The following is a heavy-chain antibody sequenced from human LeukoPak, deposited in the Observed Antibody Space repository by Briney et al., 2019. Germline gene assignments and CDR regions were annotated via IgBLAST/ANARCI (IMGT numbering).Heavy chain of an antibody. Sequence: SETLSLTCTVSGGSISSGGYYWSWIRQHPGKGLEWIGYIYYSGSTYYNPSLKSRITISVDTSKNQFSLKLSSVTAADTAVYYRARARPPLVAPPDYWGQGTLVIVSS. CDR1: GGSISSGGYY. CDR3: ARARPPLVAPPDY. J-gene: IGHJ4*02. V-gene: IGHV4-31*03. D-gene: IGHD3-9*01. CDR2: IYYSGST.